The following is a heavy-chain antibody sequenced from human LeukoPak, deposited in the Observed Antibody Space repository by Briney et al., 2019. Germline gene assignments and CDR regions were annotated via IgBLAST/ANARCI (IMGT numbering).Heavy chain of an antibody. D-gene: IGHD3-22*01. V-gene: IGHV1-69*02. CDR3: ARSEYLSYYYDSSGYRFDY. CDR1: GGTFSSYT. CDR2: IIPILGIA. Sequence: SVKVSCKASGGTFSSYTINWVRQAPGQGLEWMGRIIPILGIANYAQKFQGRVTITADKSTSTAYVELSSLRSEDTAVYYCARSEYLSYYYDSSGYRFDYWGQGTLVTVSS. J-gene: IGHJ4*02.